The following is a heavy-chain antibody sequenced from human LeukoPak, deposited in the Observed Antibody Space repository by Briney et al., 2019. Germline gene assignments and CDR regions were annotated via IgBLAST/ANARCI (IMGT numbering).Heavy chain of an antibody. J-gene: IGHJ4*02. CDR3: ARGSGPGYCSSTSCYTGRYYFDY. Sequence: SETLSLTCTVSGGSISSGSYYWSWIRQPAGKGLEWLGRIYTSGSTNYNPSLKSRVTISVDTSKNQFSLKLSSVTAADTAVYYCARGSGPGYCSSTSCYTGRYYFDYWGQGTLVTVSS. D-gene: IGHD2-2*02. V-gene: IGHV4-61*02. CDR2: IYTSGST. CDR1: GGSISSGSYY.